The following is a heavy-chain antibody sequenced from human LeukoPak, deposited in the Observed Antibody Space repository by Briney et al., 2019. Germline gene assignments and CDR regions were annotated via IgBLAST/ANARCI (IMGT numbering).Heavy chain of an antibody. D-gene: IGHD7-27*01. J-gene: IGHJ4*02. Sequence: GGSLRLSCAASGFTFSSYGMSWVRQAPGKGLEWVSGITGRSTTYYADSVKGRFTISRDNSKNMVWLQINSPTAEDTATYYCAKDGNWARFEDWGQGTLVTVSS. V-gene: IGHV3-23*01. CDR2: ITGRSTT. CDR1: GFTFSSYG. CDR3: AKDGNWARFED.